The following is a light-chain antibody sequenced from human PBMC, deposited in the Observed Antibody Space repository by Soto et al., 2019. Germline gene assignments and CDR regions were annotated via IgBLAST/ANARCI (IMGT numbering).Light chain of an antibody. Sequence: QSALTQPPSASGSPGQSVTISCTGTSSDVGAYKYVSWYQQYPGKAPKLMIYAVSKRPSGVPDRFSGSKSGNTASLTVSGLQAEDEADYYCTSYVGSNIWVFGGGTQLTVL. CDR1: SSDVGAYKY. CDR2: AVS. CDR3: TSYVGSNIWV. V-gene: IGLV2-8*01. J-gene: IGLJ3*02.